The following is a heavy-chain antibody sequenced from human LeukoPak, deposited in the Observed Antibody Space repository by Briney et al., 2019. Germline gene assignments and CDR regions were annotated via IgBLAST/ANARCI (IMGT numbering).Heavy chain of an antibody. CDR3: AKDLWDSSGWYSDY. CDR1: GLTFRSYA. V-gene: IGHV3-23*01. D-gene: IGHD6-19*01. Sequence: PGGSLRLSCAASGLTFRSYALHWVRQAPGKGLEWVSTISGSGGSTYYADSVKGRFTISRDNSKNTLSLQMNSLRVEDTAVYYCAKDLWDSSGWYSDYWGQGTLVAVSS. J-gene: IGHJ4*02. CDR2: ISGSGGST.